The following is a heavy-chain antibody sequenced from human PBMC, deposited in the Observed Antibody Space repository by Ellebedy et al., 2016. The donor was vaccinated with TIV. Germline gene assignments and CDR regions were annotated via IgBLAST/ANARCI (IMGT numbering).Heavy chain of an antibody. CDR2: ISSSSSYT. J-gene: IGHJ2*01. V-gene: IGHV3-11*06. CDR3: TGLSGRPVTTAPDFDL. CDR1: GFTFSDYY. Sequence: PGGSLRLSCAASGFTFSDYYMSRIRQAPGKGLEWVSYISSSSSYTNYADSAKGRITISRDNAKNSLYLQMNSLRAEDTTVYYCTGLSGRPVTTAPDFDLWGRGTLVTVSS. D-gene: IGHD4-17*01.